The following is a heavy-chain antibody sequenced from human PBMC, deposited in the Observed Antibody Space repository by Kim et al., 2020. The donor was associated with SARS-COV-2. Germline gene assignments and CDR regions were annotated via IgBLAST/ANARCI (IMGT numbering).Heavy chain of an antibody. V-gene: IGHV3-66*01. Sequence: TNHAESRKGRFTISRDNSKNALYLQMNSLRAEDTAVYYCARGVINSYFDFWGQGTLVPVSS. CDR2: T. D-gene: IGHD3-10*01. J-gene: IGHJ4*02. CDR3: ARGVINSYFDF.